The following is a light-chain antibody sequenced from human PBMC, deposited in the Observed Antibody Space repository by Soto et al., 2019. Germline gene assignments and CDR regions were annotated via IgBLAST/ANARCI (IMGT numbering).Light chain of an antibody. Sequence: AIRMTQSPSSLSASTGDRVTITCRSSQGISSYLAWYQQKPGKAPKLLIYAAYTLQSGVPSGFSGSGSGPDFSLTISCLQSEDFATYCCKLYYSYRPCTFGQGTKREIK. CDR2: AAY. CDR3: KLYYSYRPCT. J-gene: IGKJ2*02. CDR1: QGISSY. V-gene: IGKV1-8*01.